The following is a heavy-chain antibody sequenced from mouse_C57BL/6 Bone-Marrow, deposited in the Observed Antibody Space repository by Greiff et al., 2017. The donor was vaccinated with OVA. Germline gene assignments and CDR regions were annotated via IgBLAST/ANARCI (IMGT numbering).Heavy chain of an antibody. J-gene: IGHJ2*01. Sequence: VQGVESGAELVKPGASVKLSCKASGYTFTEYTIHWVKQRSGQGLEWIGWFYPGSGSIKYNEKFKDKATLTADKSSSTVYMELSRLTSEDSAVYFCARHEAHWYYFDYWGQGTTLTVSS. CDR2: FYPGSGSI. CDR1: GYTFTEYT. D-gene: IGHD4-1*01. CDR3: ARHEAHWYYFDY. V-gene: IGHV1-62-2*01.